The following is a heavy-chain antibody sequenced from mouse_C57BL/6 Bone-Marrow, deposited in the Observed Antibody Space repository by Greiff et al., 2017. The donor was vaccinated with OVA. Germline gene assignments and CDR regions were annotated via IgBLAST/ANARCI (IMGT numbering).Heavy chain of an antibody. D-gene: IGHD2-4*01. CDR1: GFSLTSYG. CDR3: ARNDYDEGDWFAY. Sequence: VHLVESGPGLVQPSQSLSITCTVSGFSLTSYGVHWVRQSPGKGLEWLGVIWSGGSTDYNAAFISRLSISKDNSKSQVFFKMNSLQADDTAIYYCARNDYDEGDWFAYWGQGTLVTVSA. J-gene: IGHJ3*01. CDR2: IWSGGST. V-gene: IGHV2-2*01.